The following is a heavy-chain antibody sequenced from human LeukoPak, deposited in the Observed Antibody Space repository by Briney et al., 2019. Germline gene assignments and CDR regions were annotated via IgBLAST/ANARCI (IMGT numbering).Heavy chain of an antibody. CDR3: ARGKVSIAARPLSYYYYGMDV. Sequence: ASVKVSCKASGYTFTSYDINRVRQATGQGLEWMGWMNPNSGNTGYAQKFQGRVTMTRNTSISTAYMELSSPRSEDTAVYYCARGKVSIAARPLSYYYYGMDVWGQGTTVTVSS. CDR2: MNPNSGNT. V-gene: IGHV1-8*01. CDR1: GYTFTSYD. J-gene: IGHJ6*02. D-gene: IGHD6-6*01.